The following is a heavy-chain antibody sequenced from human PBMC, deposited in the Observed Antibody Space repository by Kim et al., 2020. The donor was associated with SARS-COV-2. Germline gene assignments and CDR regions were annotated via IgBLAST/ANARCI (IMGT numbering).Heavy chain of an antibody. CDR3: ARDTGYDFGSGSYNWFDP. D-gene: IGHD3-10*01. CDR1: GFTFTSYA. V-gene: IGHV3-30*04. Sequence: GGSLRLSCAASGFTFTSYAMYWVRQAPGKGLEWVAVISSDGSNTYNADSVRGRFTISRDNSKNTLYLQMNSLRAEDTAVYHCARDTGYDFGSGSYNWFDPWGQGTLVTVSP. J-gene: IGHJ5*02. CDR2: ISSDGSNT.